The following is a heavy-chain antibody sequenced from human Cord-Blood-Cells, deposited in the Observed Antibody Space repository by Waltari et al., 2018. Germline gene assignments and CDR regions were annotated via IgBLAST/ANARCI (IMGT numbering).Heavy chain of an antibody. CDR1: GFTFSSYG. CDR3: AKEGRESSGWYYYYYYGMDV. V-gene: IGHV3-30*18. CDR2: ISYDGSNK. D-gene: IGHD6-19*01. Sequence: VESGGGVVQPGRSLRLSCAASGFTFSSYGMHWVRQAPGKGLEWVAVISYDGSNKYYADSVKGRFTISRDNSKNTLYLQMNSLRAEDTAVYYCAKEGRESSGWYYYYYYGMDVWDQGTTVTVSS. J-gene: IGHJ6*02.